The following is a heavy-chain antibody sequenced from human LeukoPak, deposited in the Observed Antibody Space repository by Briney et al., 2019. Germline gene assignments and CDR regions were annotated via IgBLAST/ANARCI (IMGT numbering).Heavy chain of an antibody. CDR3: AKEGGYSSSWRFFDY. V-gene: IGHV3-9*01. CDR1: GFTFDDYA. CDR2: ISWNSGSI. J-gene: IGHJ4*02. D-gene: IGHD6-13*01. Sequence: GGSLRLSCAASGFTFDDYAMHWVRQAPGKVLEWVSVISWNSGSIGYADSVKGRFTISRDNAKNSLYLQMNSVRAEDTALYYCAKEGGYSSSWRFFDYWGQGTLVTVSS.